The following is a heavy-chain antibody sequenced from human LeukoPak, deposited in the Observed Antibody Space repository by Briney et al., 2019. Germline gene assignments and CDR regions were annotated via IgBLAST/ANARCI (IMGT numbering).Heavy chain of an antibody. J-gene: IGHJ4*02. CDR2: IKSKTDGGTT. CDR3: TTDSPDYGDYLYYFDY. D-gene: IGHD4-17*01. Sequence: GGSLRLSFAASGFTFSNAWMSWVRQAPGKGLEWVGRIKSKTDGGTTDYAAPVKGRFTISRDDSKNTLYLQMNSLKTEDTAVYYCTTDSPDYGDYLYYFDYWGQGTLVTVSS. V-gene: IGHV3-15*01. CDR1: GFTFSNAW.